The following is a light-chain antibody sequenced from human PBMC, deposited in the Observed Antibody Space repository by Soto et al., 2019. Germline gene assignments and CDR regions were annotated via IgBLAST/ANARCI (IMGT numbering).Light chain of an antibody. J-gene: IGLJ7*01. CDR1: SSNIGAGYD. Sequence: QSVLTQPPSVSGAPGQRVTISCTGSSSNIGAGYDVHWYQQLPGTAPKLLIYRNNNRPSGVPDRFSGSKSGTSASLAINGLQAEDEADYYCQSYDSSLSVAVFGGGTQLTVL. V-gene: IGLV1-40*01. CDR2: RNN. CDR3: QSYDSSLSVAV.